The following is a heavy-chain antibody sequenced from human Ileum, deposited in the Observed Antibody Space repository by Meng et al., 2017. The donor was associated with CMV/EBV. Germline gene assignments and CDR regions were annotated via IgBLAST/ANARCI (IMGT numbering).Heavy chain of an antibody. D-gene: IGHD2-15*01. CDR1: SPTYY. CDR2: FYYGGST. V-gene: IGHV4-39*01. CDR3: VRQHGRESGGSRCAALVDL. Sequence: SPTYYWGWVRQPPGKGLEWIGSFYYGGSTDYNPSLQSRVTISVDTSRNQFSMKLTSVSAADTAVYYCVRQHGRESGGSRCAALVDLWGRGTLVTVSS. J-gene: IGHJ2*01.